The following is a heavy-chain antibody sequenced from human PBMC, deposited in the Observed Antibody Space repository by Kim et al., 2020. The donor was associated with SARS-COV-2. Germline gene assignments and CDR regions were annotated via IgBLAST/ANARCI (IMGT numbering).Heavy chain of an antibody. CDR2: T. J-gene: IGHJ4*02. CDR3: ARHSYSSSAGY. D-gene: IGHD6-6*01. V-gene: IGHV5-51*01. Sequence: TRYSPSFQGKVTISADKSISTAYLQWSSLKASDTAMYYCARHSYSSSAGYWGQGTLVTVSS.